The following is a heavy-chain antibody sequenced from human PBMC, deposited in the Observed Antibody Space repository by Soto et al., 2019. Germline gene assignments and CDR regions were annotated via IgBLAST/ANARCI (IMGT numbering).Heavy chain of an antibody. J-gene: IGHJ4*02. V-gene: IGHV1-8*01. Sequence: ASVQVSCKASGYTFTSYEINWVRQATGQGPEWMGWMNPNSGNTGYAQKFQGRVTMTRNTSISTAYMELSSLRCEDTAVYYCAGVPRCCSGASTFDSWGQGTLVTVSS. CDR1: GYTFTSYE. D-gene: IGHD2-15*01. CDR3: AGVPRCCSGASTFDS. CDR2: MNPNSGNT.